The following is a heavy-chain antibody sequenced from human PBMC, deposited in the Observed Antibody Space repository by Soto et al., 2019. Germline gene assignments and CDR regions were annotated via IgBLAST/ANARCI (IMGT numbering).Heavy chain of an antibody. CDR2: IYYSGST. Sequence: QLQLQESGPGLVKPSETLSLTCTVSGGSISSSSYYWGWIRQPRGKGLEWIGSIYYSGSTYYNPSLKSRVTISVDTSKNQFSLKLSSVTAADTAVCYCARSVGVVPAATFVYWGQGTLVTVSS. CDR1: GGSISSSSYY. V-gene: IGHV4-39*01. CDR3: ARSVGVVPAATFVY. D-gene: IGHD2-2*01. J-gene: IGHJ4*02.